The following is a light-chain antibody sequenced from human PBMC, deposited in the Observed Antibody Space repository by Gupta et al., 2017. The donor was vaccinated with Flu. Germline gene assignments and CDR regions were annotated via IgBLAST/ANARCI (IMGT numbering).Light chain of an antibody. V-gene: IGLV2-11*01. Sequence: QSALTPTRSVSGSAGPSVTISCTGTSSDVGGYNYVSWYQHHPGKAHKLMIHDVNRRPSGVPDRFSGSKSGNTASLTISGLQAEDEADYYCCSYAGRYILVFGTGTKVTVL. CDR1: SSDVGGYNY. CDR2: DVN. CDR3: CSYAGRYILV. J-gene: IGLJ1*01.